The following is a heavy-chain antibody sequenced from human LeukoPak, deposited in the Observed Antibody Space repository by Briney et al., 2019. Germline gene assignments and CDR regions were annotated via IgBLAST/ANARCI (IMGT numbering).Heavy chain of an antibody. V-gene: IGHV3-30*04. CDR1: GFTFSSYA. Sequence: GGSLRLSCAASGFTFSSYAMHWVRQAPGKGLEWVAVISYDGSNKYYADSVKGRFTISRDNSKNTLYLQMNSLRAEDTAVYYCARAVDYGGNAFDCWGQGTLVTVSS. D-gene: IGHD4-23*01. CDR2: ISYDGSNK. CDR3: ARAVDYGGNAFDC. J-gene: IGHJ4*02.